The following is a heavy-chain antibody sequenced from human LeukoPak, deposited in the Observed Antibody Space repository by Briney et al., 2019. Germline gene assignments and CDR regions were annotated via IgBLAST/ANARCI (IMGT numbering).Heavy chain of an antibody. V-gene: IGHV3-30*02. J-gene: IGHJ6*03. CDR2: IHTDQTIQ. CDR1: GFTFSGFG. Sequence: GGSLRLSCAASGFTFSGFGMHWVRQAPGKGLEWVAYIHTDQTIQYYADSVKGRFTISRDNAKNSLYLQMNSLRAEDTAVYYCARRARDGHYYYYYMDVWGKGTTVTISS. CDR3: ARRARDGHYYYYYMDV.